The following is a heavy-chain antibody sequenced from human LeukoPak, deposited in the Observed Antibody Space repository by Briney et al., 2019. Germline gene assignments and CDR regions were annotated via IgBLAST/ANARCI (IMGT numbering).Heavy chain of an antibody. CDR2: INDSGNT. D-gene: IGHD1-26*01. Sequence: PSETLSLTCTVSGGSISNYVWSWIRQPPGKGLEWIGYINDSGNTKYNPSLKSRVTISVDTSKNQFSLKLSSVTAADTAVYYCVRQYSGSYYGWFDPWGQGTLATVSS. CDR1: GGSISNYV. J-gene: IGHJ5*02. CDR3: VRQYSGSYYGWFDP. V-gene: IGHV4-59*01.